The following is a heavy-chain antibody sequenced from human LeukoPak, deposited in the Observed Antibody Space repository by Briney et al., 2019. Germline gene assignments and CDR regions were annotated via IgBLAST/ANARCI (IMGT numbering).Heavy chain of an antibody. D-gene: IGHD6-13*01. CDR2: IYYSGST. CDR3: AKAFSSSHYYSYMDV. CDR1: GGFISSYY. Sequence: SETLSLTCTVSGGFISSYYWIWIRQPPAKGLDWIGYIYYSGSTNYNPSLKSRVTISVDTSKNQFSLKLSSAAAADTAVYYCAKAFSSSHYYSYMDVWGKGPTVTVSS. V-gene: IGHV4-59*01. J-gene: IGHJ6*03.